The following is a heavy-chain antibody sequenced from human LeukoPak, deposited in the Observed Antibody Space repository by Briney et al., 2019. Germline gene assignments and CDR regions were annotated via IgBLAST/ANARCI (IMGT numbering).Heavy chain of an antibody. CDR3: ARDLITMIRGVIGY. J-gene: IGHJ4*02. Sequence: GASVKVSCKASGYTFTSYGISWVRQAPGQGLEWMGWISAYNGNTNYAQKLQGRVTMTTDTSTSTAYMDLRSLRSDDTAVYYCARDLITMIRGVIGYWGQGTLVTVSS. D-gene: IGHD3-10*01. CDR2: ISAYNGNT. CDR1: GYTFTSYG. V-gene: IGHV1-18*01.